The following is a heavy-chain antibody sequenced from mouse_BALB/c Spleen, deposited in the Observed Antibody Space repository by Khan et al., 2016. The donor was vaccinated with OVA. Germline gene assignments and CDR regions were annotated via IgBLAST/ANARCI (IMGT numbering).Heavy chain of an antibody. CDR1: GYTFINYW. CDR3: ARRGLRWYFDY. J-gene: IGHJ2*01. V-gene: IGHV1-7*01. CDR2: INPSTGYT. D-gene: IGHD1-1*01. Sequence: QVQLKESGAELAKPGASVKMSCKASGYTFINYWILWVKQRPGQGLEWIGYINPSTGYTEYNQNFKDKATLTADKSSSTAYMQLSSLTSEDSAVYCCARRGLRWYFDYWGQGTTLTVSS.